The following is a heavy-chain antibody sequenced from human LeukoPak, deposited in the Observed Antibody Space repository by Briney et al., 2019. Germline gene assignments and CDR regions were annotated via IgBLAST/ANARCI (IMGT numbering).Heavy chain of an antibody. V-gene: IGHV4-39*07. CDR2: FYSGGST. Sequence: SETLSLTCTVFGDSISGSKYFWGWIRQPPGKGLEWIGNFYSGGSTYYNPSLKRRVAISEDTSGKQFSLRLGSVTAADTAVYFCARVGSGLNLYYFDYWGQGILVTVSS. CDR3: ARVGSGLNLYYFDY. J-gene: IGHJ4*02. CDR1: GDSISGSKYF. D-gene: IGHD3-3*01.